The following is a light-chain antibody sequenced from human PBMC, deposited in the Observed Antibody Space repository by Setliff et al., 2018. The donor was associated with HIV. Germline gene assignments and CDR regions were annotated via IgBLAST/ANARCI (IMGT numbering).Light chain of an antibody. CDR1: SSDIAIYNF. CDR3: SSYTSSSTLV. Sequence: QSALTQPASVSGSPGQSITISCTGTSSDIAIYNFVSWYQHHPGKAPKLIIYDVSNWPSGVSNRFSGSKSGNTASLTISGLQAEDEADYYCSSYTSSSTLVFGTGTKVTVL. V-gene: IGLV2-14*03. CDR2: DVS. J-gene: IGLJ1*01.